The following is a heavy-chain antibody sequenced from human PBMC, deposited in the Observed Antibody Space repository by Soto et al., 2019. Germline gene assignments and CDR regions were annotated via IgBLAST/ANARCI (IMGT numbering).Heavy chain of an antibody. J-gene: IGHJ4*02. CDR1: GGSIDNSHSF. CDR3: ARYSSSWLDY. V-gene: IGHV4-39*07. D-gene: IGHD6-13*01. CDR2: VYYSGGT. Sequence: KASETLSLACDVSGGSIDNSHSFWGWVRQPPGRGLEFLGSVYYSGGTYYNPSLKSRVTVSVDTSKNQFSLKLSSVTAADTAVYYCARYSSSWLDYWGQGTLVTVSS.